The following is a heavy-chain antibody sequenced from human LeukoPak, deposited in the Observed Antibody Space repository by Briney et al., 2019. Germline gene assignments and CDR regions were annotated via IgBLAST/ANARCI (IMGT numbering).Heavy chain of an antibody. CDR2: INPNSGGT. Sequence: ASVKVSCKASGYTFIGYYMHWVRQAPGQGLEWMGWINPNSGGTNYAQKFQGRVTMTRDTSISTAYMELSRLRSDDTAVYYCARFEYSSSNFDYWGQGTLVTVSS. CDR1: GYTFIGYY. V-gene: IGHV1-2*02. CDR3: ARFEYSSSNFDY. D-gene: IGHD6-6*01. J-gene: IGHJ4*02.